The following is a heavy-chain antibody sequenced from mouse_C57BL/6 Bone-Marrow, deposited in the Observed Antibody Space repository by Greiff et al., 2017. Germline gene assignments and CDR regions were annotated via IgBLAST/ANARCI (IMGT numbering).Heavy chain of an antibody. CDR1: GFNIKDDY. V-gene: IGHV14-4*01. Sequence: VQLQQSGAELVRPGASVKLSCTASGFNIKDDYMHWVKQRPEQGLEWIGWLDPENGDTEYAAKFQGKATITADTSSNTAYLQLSSLTSEDTAVYYCTRPETSIGCWGQGTTLTVSS. J-gene: IGHJ2*01. CDR3: TRPETSIGC. CDR2: LDPENGDT.